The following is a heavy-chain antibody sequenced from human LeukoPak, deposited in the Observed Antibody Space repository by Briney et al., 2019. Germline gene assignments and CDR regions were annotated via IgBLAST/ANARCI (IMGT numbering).Heavy chain of an antibody. D-gene: IGHD3-10*01. CDR2: INHSGST. CDR1: GGSISSNSYY. CDR3: ARLAYYYGSGSHSKRFDY. J-gene: IGHJ4*02. Sequence: MASETLSLTCTVSGGSISSNSYYWGWIRQPPGKGLEWIGEINHSGSTNYNPSLKSRVTISVDTSKNQFSLKLNSVTAADTAVYYCARLAYYYGSGSHSKRFDYWGQGTLVTVPS. V-gene: IGHV4-39*07.